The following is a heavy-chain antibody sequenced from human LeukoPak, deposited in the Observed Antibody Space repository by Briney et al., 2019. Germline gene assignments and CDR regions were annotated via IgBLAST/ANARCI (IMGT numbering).Heavy chain of an antibody. CDR1: GFSLSTSVVG. V-gene: IGHV2-5*02. CDR3: AHYEGFGEFDY. Sequence: SGPTLVNPTQTLTLTCTFSGFSLSTSVVGVGWIRQPPVKALEWLALIYWDDDKRYSPSLKSRLTITKDTSKNQVVLTMANMDPVDTATYYCAHYEGFGEFDYWGQGTLVTVSS. J-gene: IGHJ4*02. D-gene: IGHD3-10*01. CDR2: IYWDDDK.